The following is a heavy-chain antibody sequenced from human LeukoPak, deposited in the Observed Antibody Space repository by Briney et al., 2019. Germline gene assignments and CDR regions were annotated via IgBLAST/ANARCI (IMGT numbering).Heavy chain of an antibody. J-gene: IGHJ4*02. Sequence: GRSLRLSCAASGFTFSSYAMHWVRQAPGKGLEWVAVISYDGSNKYYADSVKGRFTVSRDNSKNTLYLQMNSLRAEDTAVYYCAKSNLKYYFDSWGQGTLVTVSS. CDR3: AKSNLKYYFDS. CDR1: GFTFSSYA. D-gene: IGHD6-6*01. CDR2: ISYDGSNK. V-gene: IGHV3-30-3*02.